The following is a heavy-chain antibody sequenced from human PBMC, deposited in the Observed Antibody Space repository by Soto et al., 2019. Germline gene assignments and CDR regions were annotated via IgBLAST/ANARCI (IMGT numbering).Heavy chain of an antibody. D-gene: IGHD3-22*01. CDR1: GGSISSSSYY. V-gene: IGHV4-39*01. J-gene: IGHJ5*02. Sequence: SETLSLTCTVSGGSISSSSYYWGWIRQPPGKGLEWIGSIYYSGSTYYNPSLKSRVTISVDTSKNQFSLELSSVTAADTAVYYCARLDAAGYYTNWFDPWGQGTLVTVSS. CDR3: ARLDAAGYYTNWFDP. CDR2: IYYSGST.